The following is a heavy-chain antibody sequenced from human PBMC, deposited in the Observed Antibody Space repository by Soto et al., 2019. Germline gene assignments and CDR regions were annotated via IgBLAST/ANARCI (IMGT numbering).Heavy chain of an antibody. J-gene: IGHJ6*03. Sequence: QVQLQESGPGLVKPSETLSLTCSVPGGSIRSHNWSWIRQPPGKGLEWIGCMYYSAMTEYNPSLKSRVTISADPSNNPVSLKLSSVTAADTAVYYCARHLFDSWKGYPSYYYMDVWGKGTAVTVSS. V-gene: IGHV4-59*08. CDR3: ARHLFDSWKGYPSYYYMDV. D-gene: IGHD3-3*01. CDR2: MYYSAMT. CDR1: GGSIRSHN.